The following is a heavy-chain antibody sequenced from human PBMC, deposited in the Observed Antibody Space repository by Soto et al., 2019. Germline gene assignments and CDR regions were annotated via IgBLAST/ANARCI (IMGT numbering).Heavy chain of an antibody. CDR2: IYYSGST. D-gene: IGHD5-12*01. CDR3: AGGYDGTYYSDY. Sequence: PSETLSLTCTVSGGSISSYYWSWIRQPPGKGLEWIGYIYYSGSTNYNPSLKSRVTISVDTSKNQFSLKLSSVTAADTAVYYCAGGYDGTYYSDYWGQGTLVTVSS. CDR1: GGSISSYY. J-gene: IGHJ4*02. V-gene: IGHV4-59*01.